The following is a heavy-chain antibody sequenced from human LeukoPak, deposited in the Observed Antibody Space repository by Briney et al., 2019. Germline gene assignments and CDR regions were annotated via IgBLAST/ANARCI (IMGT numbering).Heavy chain of an antibody. J-gene: IGHJ4*02. CDR3: AREGDRHFTFDY. D-gene: IGHD2/OR15-2a*01. CDR2: TAYDGAEK. V-gene: IGHV3-30*01. Sequence: GGSLRLSCAASGSTFSGHLLHWVRQAPGKGLEWVGGTAYDGAEKYYADSVRGRFAISRDNSKSMVYLEMNSLRPEDAAVYYCAREGDRHFTFDYWGRGTLVTVSS. CDR1: GSTFSGHL.